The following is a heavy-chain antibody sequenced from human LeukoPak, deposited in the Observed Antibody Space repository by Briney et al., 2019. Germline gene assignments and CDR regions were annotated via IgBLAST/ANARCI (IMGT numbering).Heavy chain of an antibody. J-gene: IGHJ4*02. Sequence: SETLSLTCTVSGGSISSSSYYWGWIRQPPGKGLEWIGSIYYSGSTYYNPSLKSRVTISVDTSKNQFSLKLSSVTAADTAVYYCARDSIVGATYYFDYWGQGTLVTVSS. CDR1: GGSISSSSYY. D-gene: IGHD1-26*01. V-gene: IGHV4-39*02. CDR2: IYYSGST. CDR3: ARDSIVGATYYFDY.